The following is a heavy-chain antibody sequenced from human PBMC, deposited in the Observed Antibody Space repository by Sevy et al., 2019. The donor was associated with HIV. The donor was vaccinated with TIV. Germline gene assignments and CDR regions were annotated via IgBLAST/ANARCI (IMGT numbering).Heavy chain of an antibody. J-gene: IGHJ3*02. CDR1: GLIFSSYA. CDR2: ISYDARNE. V-gene: IGHV3-30*04. CDR3: ARFPPERAFDI. Sequence: GGSLRLSCAASGLIFSSYAMHWVRQGPCKGLEWVAVISYDARNEDYADSVKGRFTISRDNSKNTLYLQMNSLRAEDTAVYYCARFPPERAFDIWGQGTMVTVSS.